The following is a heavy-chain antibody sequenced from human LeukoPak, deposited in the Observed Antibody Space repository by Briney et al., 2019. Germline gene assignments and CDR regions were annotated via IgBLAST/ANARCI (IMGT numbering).Heavy chain of an antibody. CDR3: ARVRSGYSYGPFDY. Sequence: KPSETLSLTCTVSGGSISSYYWSWIRQPAGKGLEWIGRIYTSGSTNYNPSLKSRVTISIDTSKNQFSLKLSSVTAADTAVYYCARVRSGYSYGPFDYWGQGTLVTVSS. J-gene: IGHJ4*02. D-gene: IGHD5-18*01. V-gene: IGHV4-4*07. CDR2: IYTSGST. CDR1: GGSISSYY.